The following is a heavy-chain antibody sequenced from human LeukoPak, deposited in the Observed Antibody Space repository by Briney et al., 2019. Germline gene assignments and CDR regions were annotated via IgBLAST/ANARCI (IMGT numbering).Heavy chain of an antibody. CDR1: GFTFSNNA. J-gene: IGHJ4*02. CDR2: ISGSGSYT. D-gene: IGHD3-10*02. Sequence: PGGSLRLSCAASGFTFSNNAMSWVRQAPGKGLEWVPTISGSGSYTYYADSVKGRFTISRDNSKNTLYLLVNSLRAEDTAVYYCAKGVMLARRLIDYWGQGTLVTVSS. V-gene: IGHV3-23*01. CDR3: AKGVMLARRLIDY.